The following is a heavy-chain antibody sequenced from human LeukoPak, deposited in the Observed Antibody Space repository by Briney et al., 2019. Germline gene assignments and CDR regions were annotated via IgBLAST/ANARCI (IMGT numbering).Heavy chain of an antibody. CDR2: IYYSGSP. Sequence: SETLSLTCTVSGGSISNYYWSWIRQPPGKGLEWIGYIYYSGSPYYNPSLKSQVTISVDPSKTQFSLKLSSVTAAATAVYYCARDPVQGQWLDPWGQGTLVTVSS. V-gene: IGHV4-59*08. CDR3: ARDPVQGQWLDP. J-gene: IGHJ5*02. D-gene: IGHD1-1*01. CDR1: GGSISNYY.